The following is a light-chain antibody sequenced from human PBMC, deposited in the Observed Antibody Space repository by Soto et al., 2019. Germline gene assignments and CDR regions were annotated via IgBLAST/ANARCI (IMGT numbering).Light chain of an antibody. J-gene: IGLJ3*02. V-gene: IGLV4-69*01. CDR1: SGHSSYA. Sequence: QPVLTQSPSASASLGASVKLTCTLNSGHSSYAIAWHQLQPEKGPRFLMKINSDGSLTKGGGLPDRFSGSSSGAERYLTISSLQSEDEADYYCQTWGTGFRVFGGGTKVTVL. CDR2: INSDGSL. CDR3: QTWGTGFRV.